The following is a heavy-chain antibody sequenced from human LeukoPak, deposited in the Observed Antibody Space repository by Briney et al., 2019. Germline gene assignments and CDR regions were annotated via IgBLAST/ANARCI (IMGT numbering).Heavy chain of an antibody. CDR3: ARGVDTEALDY. CDR1: GGSVSSYY. J-gene: IGHJ4*02. Sequence: KPSETLSLACTVSGGSVSSYYWSWIRQPPGKGLEWIGYIHYSGSTKYNPSLKSRVTISVDTSKNQFSLKLRSVTAADTAVYYCARGVDTEALDYWGQGTLVTVSS. V-gene: IGHV4-59*02. D-gene: IGHD5-18*01. CDR2: IHYSGST.